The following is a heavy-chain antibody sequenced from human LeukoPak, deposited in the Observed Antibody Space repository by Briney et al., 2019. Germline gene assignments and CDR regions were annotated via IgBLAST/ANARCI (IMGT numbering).Heavy chain of an antibody. Sequence: ASVKVSCKVSGYTLTELSMHWVRQAPGKGLEWMGGLDPEDGETIYAQKFQGRVTMTEDTSTDTAYMELSSLRSEDTAVYYCATGYLGYYYDSSGLTWGQGTLVTVSS. J-gene: IGHJ5*02. CDR3: ATGYLGYYYDSSGLT. CDR1: GYTLTELS. V-gene: IGHV1-24*01. CDR2: LDPEDGET. D-gene: IGHD3-22*01.